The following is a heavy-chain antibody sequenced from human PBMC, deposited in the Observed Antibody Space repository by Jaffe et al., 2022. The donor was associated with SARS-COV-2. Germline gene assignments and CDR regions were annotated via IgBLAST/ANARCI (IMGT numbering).Heavy chain of an antibody. D-gene: IGHD1-1*01. CDR3: ARYIRETTRDYYYMDV. CDR1: GFTFSNYW. CDR2: IKFDGSEK. V-gene: IGHV3-7*01. J-gene: IGHJ6*03. Sequence: EVQLVESGGGLVQPGGSLRLSCAASGFTFSNYWMSWVRQAPGKGLEWVANIKFDGSEKYYVDSVKGRFTISRDNAENSLYLQMSSLRDEDTGAYYCARYIRETTRDYYYMDVWGKGTTVTVSS.